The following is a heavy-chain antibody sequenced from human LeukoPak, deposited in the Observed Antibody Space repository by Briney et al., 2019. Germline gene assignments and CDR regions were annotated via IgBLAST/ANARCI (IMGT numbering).Heavy chain of an antibody. Sequence: ETLSLTCTVSGGSISSYHWSWIRQPPGKGLEWVGRIKSKTDGGTTDYAAPVKGRFTISRDDSKNTLYLQMNSLKTEDTAVYYCSTTYYYDSSEGYWGQGTLVTVSS. CDR1: GGSISSYH. V-gene: IGHV3-15*07. J-gene: IGHJ4*02. CDR3: STTYYYDSSEGY. D-gene: IGHD3-22*01. CDR2: IKSKTDGGTT.